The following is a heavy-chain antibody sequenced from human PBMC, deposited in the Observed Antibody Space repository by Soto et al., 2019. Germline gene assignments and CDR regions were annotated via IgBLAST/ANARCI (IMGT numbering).Heavy chain of an antibody. D-gene: IGHD3-9*01. V-gene: IGHV3-66*01. CDR3: ARDTHSAVRSDW. J-gene: IGHJ4*02. Sequence: LVESGGGLVQAGESLRLSCAVSGFSVSNNYMTWVRQAPGKGLEWISVIYSDGTTYHADSVKGRFIASRDNSQNTLYLQINNLRVEDSAVYFSARDTHSAVRSDWWGQGTLVTVAS. CDR2: IYSDGTT. CDR1: GFSVSNNY.